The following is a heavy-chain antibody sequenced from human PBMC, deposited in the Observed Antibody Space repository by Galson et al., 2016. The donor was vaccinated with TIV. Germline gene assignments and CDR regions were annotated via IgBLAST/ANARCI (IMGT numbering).Heavy chain of an antibody. CDR3: AKDQVPTTPMALIDS. D-gene: IGHD5-18*01. J-gene: IGHJ4*02. CDR2: ISYDGDDQ. V-gene: IGHV3-30*18. CDR1: GFTFSAYG. Sequence: SLRLSCAASGFTFSAYGMYWVRQAPGKGLEWVTFISYDGDDQNYAASVKGRFTVSRDNSKNTLNLQMRSLIPEDTAVYYCAKDQVPTTPMALIDSWGQGTLVTVSS.